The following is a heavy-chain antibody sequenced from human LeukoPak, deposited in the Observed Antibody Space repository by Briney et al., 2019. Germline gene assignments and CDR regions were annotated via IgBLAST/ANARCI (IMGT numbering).Heavy chain of an antibody. D-gene: IGHD4-11*01. V-gene: IGHV4-39*01. Sequence: SETLSLTCTASGGSISSHTYYWGWIRQPPGKGLEWIGSIYYRGSTIYNPSLKSRVTISVDTSKNQFSLKVRSVTAADTAVYYCARQNDYTNPVVWFDPWGQGTLVTVYS. CDR1: GGSISSHTYY. J-gene: IGHJ5*02. CDR3: ARQNDYTNPVVWFDP. CDR2: IYYRGST.